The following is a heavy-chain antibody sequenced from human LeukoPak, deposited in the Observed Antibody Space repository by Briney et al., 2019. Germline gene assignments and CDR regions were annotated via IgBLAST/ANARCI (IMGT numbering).Heavy chain of an antibody. J-gene: IGHJ4*02. CDR1: GFIFSSYS. Sequence: GGSLRLSCAASGFIFSSYSMSWVRQAPGKGLEWVAVTSTDQTIKIYTDSVKGRFTISRDNSKNTLYLEMNNLRVDDTAVYFCARDLLSGAPDYFDSWGQGTLVTVSS. V-gene: IGHV3-30*03. CDR3: ARDLLSGAPDYFDS. CDR2: TSTDQTIK. D-gene: IGHD1-14*01.